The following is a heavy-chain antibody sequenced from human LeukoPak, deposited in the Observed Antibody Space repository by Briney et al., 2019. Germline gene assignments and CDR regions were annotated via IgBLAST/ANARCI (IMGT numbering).Heavy chain of an antibody. CDR3: ARDGLYSSSWYYYYYYYMDV. CDR1: GGSFSGYY. CDR2: INHSGST. D-gene: IGHD6-13*01. J-gene: IGHJ6*03. V-gene: IGHV4-34*01. Sequence: SETLSLTCAVYGGSFSGYYWSWIRQPPGKGLEWIGEINHSGSTNYNPSLKSRVTISVDTSQKQFSLRLSSVTAADTAVYYCARDGLYSSSWYYYYYYYMDVWGKGTTVTVSS.